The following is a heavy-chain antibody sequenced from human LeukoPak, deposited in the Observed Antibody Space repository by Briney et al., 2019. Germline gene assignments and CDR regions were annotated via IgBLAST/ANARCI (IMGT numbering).Heavy chain of an antibody. CDR2: IYSGGGT. CDR1: GFTVSNNY. V-gene: IGHV3-66*01. D-gene: IGHD3-10*01. CDR3: AGWYYYGSGSYDY. Sequence: GGSLRLSCAVSGFTVSNNYMSWVRQAPGKGLECVSVIYSGGGTYYADSVKGRFTISRDNSKNTLYLQMNSLRAEDTAVYYCAGWYYYGSGSYDYWGQGTLVTVSS. J-gene: IGHJ4*02.